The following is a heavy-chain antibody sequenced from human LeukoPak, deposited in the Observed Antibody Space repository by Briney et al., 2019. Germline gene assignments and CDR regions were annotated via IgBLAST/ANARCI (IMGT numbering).Heavy chain of an antibody. J-gene: IGHJ6*02. V-gene: IGHV3-9*01. Sequence: GGSLRLSCAASGFTFSSYAMHWVRQAPGKGLEWVSGISWNSGSIDYADSVKGRFTISRDNAKNSLYLQMNSLRGEDTALYYCAKDRALNYYDSSGFGPYGMDVWGQGTTVTVSS. CDR2: ISWNSGSI. CDR3: AKDRALNYYDSSGFGPYGMDV. CDR1: GFTFSSYA. D-gene: IGHD3-22*01.